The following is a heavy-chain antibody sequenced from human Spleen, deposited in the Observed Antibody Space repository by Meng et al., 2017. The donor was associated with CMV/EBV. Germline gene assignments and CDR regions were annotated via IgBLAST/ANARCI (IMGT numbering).Heavy chain of an antibody. V-gene: IGHV3-7*01. CDR1: GFTFTYYW. D-gene: IGHD3-10*01. CDR2: IKQDGNDK. J-gene: IGHJ4*02. CDR3: AIAIWFGELCDY. Sequence: GGSLRLSCAASGFTFTYYWMTWVRQAPGKGLEWVANIKQDGNDKYYVDSVKGRFTISRDNAKNSLFLQMNSLRAEDTAVYFCAIAIWFGELCDYWGQGTLVTVSS.